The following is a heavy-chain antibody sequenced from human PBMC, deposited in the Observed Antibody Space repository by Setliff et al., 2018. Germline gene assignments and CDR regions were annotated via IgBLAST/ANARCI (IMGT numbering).Heavy chain of an antibody. J-gene: IGHJ4*02. CDR2: LHTSGST. V-gene: IGHV4-61*02. Sequence: SETLSLTCAVSGASINSGTYYWSWIRQPAGKGLEWVGRLHTSGSTTYNPSLQSRVTISVDTSKNHFSLNLTSVTAADTALYFCARERQGGFLEWAPFDSWGQGVVVTVSS. CDR1: GASINSGTYY. CDR3: ARERQGGFLEWAPFDS. D-gene: IGHD3-3*01.